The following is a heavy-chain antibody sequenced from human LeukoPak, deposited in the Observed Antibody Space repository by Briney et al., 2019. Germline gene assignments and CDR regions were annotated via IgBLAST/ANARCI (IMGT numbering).Heavy chain of an antibody. CDR3: ERDWVDSSGYYYGAFDI. CDR1: GFTFSSYW. V-gene: IGHV3-7*01. D-gene: IGHD3-22*01. CDR2: IKQDGSEK. Sequence: GGSLRLSCAASGFTFSSYWMSWVRQAPGKGLEWVANIKQDGSEKYYVDSVKGRFTISRDNVKISLYMQKNSLRAEDTAVYYCERDWVDSSGYYYGAFDIWGQGTMVTVS. J-gene: IGHJ3*02.